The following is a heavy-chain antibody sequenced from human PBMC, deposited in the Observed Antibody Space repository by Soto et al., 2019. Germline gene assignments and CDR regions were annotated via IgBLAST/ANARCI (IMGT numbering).Heavy chain of an antibody. Sequence: GGSLRLSCAASGFTFSSYSMNWVRQAPGKGLEWVSSISSSSSYIYYADSVKGRFTISRDNAKNSLYLQMNSLRAEDTAVYYCARDHLPAPLDIYYYYMDVWGKGTTVTVSS. J-gene: IGHJ6*03. D-gene: IGHD3-9*01. CDR1: GFTFSSYS. V-gene: IGHV3-21*01. CDR2: ISSSSSYI. CDR3: ARDHLPAPLDIYYYYMDV.